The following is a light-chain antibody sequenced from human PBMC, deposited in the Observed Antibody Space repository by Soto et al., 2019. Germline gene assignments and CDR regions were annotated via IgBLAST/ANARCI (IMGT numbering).Light chain of an antibody. CDR3: QSYDSSLSGSGVV. CDR1: SSNIGAGYD. J-gene: IGLJ2*01. Sequence: QSVLTQPPSVSGAPGQRVTISCTGSSSNIGAGYDVHWYQQLPGTAPKLLIYGNSNRHSGVPDRFSGSKSGTSASLAITGLQAEDEADYYCQSYDSSLSGSGVVFGGGTKLTVL. CDR2: GNS. V-gene: IGLV1-40*01.